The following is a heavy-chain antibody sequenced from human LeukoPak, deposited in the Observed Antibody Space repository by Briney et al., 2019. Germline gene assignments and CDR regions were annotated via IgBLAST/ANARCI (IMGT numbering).Heavy chain of an antibody. CDR1: GGSISSSSYY. CDR3: ARASTVTTKVYYYMDV. D-gene: IGHD4-11*01. J-gene: IGHJ6*03. Sequence: PSETLSLTCTVSGGSISSSSYYWGWIRQPPGKGLEWIGSIYYSGSTYYNPSLKSRVTISVDTSKNQFSLKLSSVTAADTAVYYCARASTVTTKVYYYMDVWGKGTTVTVSS. CDR2: IYYSGST. V-gene: IGHV4-39*01.